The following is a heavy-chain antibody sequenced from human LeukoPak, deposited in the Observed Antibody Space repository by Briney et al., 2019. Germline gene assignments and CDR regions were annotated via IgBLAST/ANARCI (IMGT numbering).Heavy chain of an antibody. CDR1: GYTFTSYA. CDR2: IIPILGIA. V-gene: IGHV1-69*04. D-gene: IGHD3-10*01. CDR3: ARGHGSAFDP. J-gene: IGHJ5*02. Sequence: ASVRVSCKASGYTFTSYAMNWVRQAPGQGLEWMGRIIPILGIANYAQKFQGRVTITADKSTSTAYMELSSLRSEDTAVYYCARGHGSAFDPWGQGTLVTVSS.